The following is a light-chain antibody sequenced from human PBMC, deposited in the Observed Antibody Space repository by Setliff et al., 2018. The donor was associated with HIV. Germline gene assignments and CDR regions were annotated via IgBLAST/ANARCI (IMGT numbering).Light chain of an antibody. CDR1: SSDVGDYKY. CDR3: SSYTSTLYV. J-gene: IGLJ1*01. V-gene: IGLV2-14*03. Sequence: QSVLTQPASVSGSPGQSITISCTGTSSDVGDYKYVSWYQQLPGKAPKLMLYDVSHRPSGVSNRFSGSKSGDTASLTISGLQADDEANYYCSSYTSTLYVFGSGTRSPS. CDR2: DVS.